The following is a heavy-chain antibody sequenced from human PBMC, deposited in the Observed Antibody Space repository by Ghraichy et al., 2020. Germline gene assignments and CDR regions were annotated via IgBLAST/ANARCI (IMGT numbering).Heavy chain of an antibody. V-gene: IGHV4-31*03. Sequence: SETLSLTCTVSGGSISSGGYYWSWIRQHPGKGLEWIGYIYYSGSTYYNPSLKSRVTISVDKSKNQFSLKLSSVTAADTAVYYCARGGSAPLRFLEWFHTNWFDPWGQGTLVTVSS. D-gene: IGHD3-3*01. CDR1: GGSISSGGYY. J-gene: IGHJ5*02. CDR2: IYYSGST. CDR3: ARGGSAPLRFLEWFHTNWFDP.